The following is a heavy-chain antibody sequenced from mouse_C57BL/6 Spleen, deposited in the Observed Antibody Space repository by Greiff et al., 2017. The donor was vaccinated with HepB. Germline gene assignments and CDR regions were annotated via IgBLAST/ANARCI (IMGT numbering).Heavy chain of an antibody. V-gene: IGHV5-9-1*02. J-gene: IGHJ3*01. Sequence: EVQGVESGESLVKPGGSLKLSCAASGFTFSSYAMSWVRQTPEKRLEWVAYISSGGDYIYYADTVKGRFTISRDNARNTLYLQMSSLKSEDTAMYYCTRETGPGVAYWGQGTLVTVSA. D-gene: IGHD4-1*01. CDR2: ISSGGDYI. CDR3: TRETGPGVAY. CDR1: GFTFSSYA.